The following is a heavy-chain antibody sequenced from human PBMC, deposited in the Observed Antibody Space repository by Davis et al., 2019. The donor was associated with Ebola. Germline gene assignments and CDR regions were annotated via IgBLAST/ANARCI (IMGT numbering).Heavy chain of an antibody. J-gene: IGHJ6*02. Sequence: GGSLRLSCAASGFTFSGSAMHWVRQASGKGLEWVGRIRSKANSYATAYAASVKGRFTISRDDSKNTAYLQMNSLRAEDTAVYYCARVSGGYCSSTSCYYYYGMDVWGQGTTVTVSS. CDR2: IRSKANSYAT. CDR1: GFTFSGSA. V-gene: IGHV3-73*01. CDR3: ARVSGGYCSSTSCYYYYGMDV. D-gene: IGHD2-2*01.